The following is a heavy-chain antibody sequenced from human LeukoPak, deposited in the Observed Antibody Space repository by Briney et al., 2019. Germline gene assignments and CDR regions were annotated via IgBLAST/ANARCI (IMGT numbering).Heavy chain of an antibody. CDR2: INPNSGGT. V-gene: IGHV1-2*02. CDR3: ARENWFDP. J-gene: IGHJ5*02. Sequence: ASVKLSCKASGYTFTDYYMHWVRHAPGQGLEWMGWINPNSGGTNYAQKFQGRVTMTRDTSISTAYMELSRLRSDDTAVYYCARENWFDPWGQGALVTVSS. CDR1: GYTFTDYY.